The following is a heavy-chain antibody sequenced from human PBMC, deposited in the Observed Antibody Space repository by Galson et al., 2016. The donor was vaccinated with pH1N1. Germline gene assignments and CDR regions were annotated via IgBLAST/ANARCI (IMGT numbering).Heavy chain of an antibody. V-gene: IGHV5-51*03. D-gene: IGHD2-21*01. CDR2: IFPGDSDT. CDR1: GYSFTSYW. Sequence: QSGAEVKKPGESLKISCKGSGYSFTSYWIGWVRQMPGKGLEWMGIIFPGDSDTRYSPSFQGQVTISADKSISTAYLQWNSLRASDTAMYYCARSRADPGYSYYYMDVWGKGTTVSVSS. CDR3: ARSRADPGYSYYYMDV. J-gene: IGHJ6*03.